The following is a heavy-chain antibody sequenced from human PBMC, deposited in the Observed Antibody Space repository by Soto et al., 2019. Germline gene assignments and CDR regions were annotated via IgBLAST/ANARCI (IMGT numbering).Heavy chain of an antibody. J-gene: IGHJ5*02. CDR2: ISAYNGNT. CDR3: ARDADIVVVVAATSYNWFDP. V-gene: IGHV1-18*01. D-gene: IGHD2-15*01. Sequence: QVQLVQSGAEVKKPGASVKVSCKASGYTFTSYGISWVRQAPGQGLEWMGWISAYNGNTNYAQKLQGRVTMTTDTYTSTAYMELRSLRSDATAVYYCARDADIVVVVAATSYNWFDPWGQGTLVTVSS. CDR1: GYTFTSYG.